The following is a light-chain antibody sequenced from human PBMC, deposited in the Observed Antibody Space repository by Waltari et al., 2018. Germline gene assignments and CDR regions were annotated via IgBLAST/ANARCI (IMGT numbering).Light chain of an antibody. Sequence: EIMLTHSPGTLSLSQGERATLSCRASQSISKYLAWYQQKPGQPPRLLIYDASSRATGIPDRFSGSGSGTDFSLTISRLEPEDFAVYYCQKYGTLPATFGQGTKVEIK. CDR3: QKYGTLPAT. CDR2: DAS. V-gene: IGKV3-20*01. CDR1: QSISKY. J-gene: IGKJ1*01.